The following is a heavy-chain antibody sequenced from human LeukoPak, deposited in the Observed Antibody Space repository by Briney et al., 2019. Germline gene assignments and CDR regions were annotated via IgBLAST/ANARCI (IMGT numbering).Heavy chain of an antibody. CDR2: IYYSGSI. J-gene: IGHJ4*02. V-gene: IGHV4-39*01. D-gene: IGHD4-17*01. CDR3: ARGSGATGY. Sequence: PSETLSLTCTVSGGSISSSSYYWGWIRQPPGTGLEWIGSIYYSGSIYYNPSLKSRVTISVDTSKNQFSLKLSSVTAADTAVYYCARGSGATGYWGQGTLVTVSS. CDR1: GGSISSSSYY.